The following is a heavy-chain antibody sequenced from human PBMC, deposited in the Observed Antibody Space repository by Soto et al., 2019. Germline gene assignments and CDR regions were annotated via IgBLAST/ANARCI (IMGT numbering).Heavy chain of an antibody. CDR3: ARHRHPRGTVGATSPLGP. Sequence: GGSLRLSCAISGFSVSSNYLSWVRQAPGKGLEWVSVHYSGGSTYYADSVQGRFTISRDKSNNTLYLQMRRVRAEDTAVYFCARHRHPRGTVGATSPLGPW. V-gene: IGHV3-53*01. J-gene: IGHJ5*02. CDR1: GFSVSSNY. CDR2: HYSGGST. D-gene: IGHD1-26*01.